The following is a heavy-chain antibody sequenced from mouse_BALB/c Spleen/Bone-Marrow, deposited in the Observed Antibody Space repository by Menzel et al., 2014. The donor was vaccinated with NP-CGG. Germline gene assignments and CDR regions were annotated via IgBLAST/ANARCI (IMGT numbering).Heavy chain of an antibody. CDR3: TRGGYGNYVGYGMDY. Sequence: SGPELVKPGALVKISCKASGYTFTSYDINWVKQRPGQGLEWIGWIYPGDGSTKYNEKFKGKATLTADKSSSTAYMQLSSLTSENSAVYFCTRGGYGNYVGYGMDYWGQGTPVTASS. J-gene: IGHJ4*01. CDR1: GYTFTSYD. D-gene: IGHD2-1*01. V-gene: IGHV1S33*01. CDR2: IYPGDGST.